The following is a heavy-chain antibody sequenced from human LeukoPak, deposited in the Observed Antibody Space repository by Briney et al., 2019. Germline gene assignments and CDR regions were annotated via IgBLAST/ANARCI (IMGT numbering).Heavy chain of an antibody. Sequence: SETLSLTCTVSGGSISSYYWSWLRQPPGKGLEWIGYISYSGRTNYNPSLKSRVTISVDTSKNQFSLRLSSVTAADTAVYYCARKTGDLYYFDYWGQGTLVTVSS. CDR2: ISYSGRT. CDR1: GGSISSYY. J-gene: IGHJ4*02. D-gene: IGHD7-27*01. V-gene: IGHV4-59*01. CDR3: ARKTGDLYYFDY.